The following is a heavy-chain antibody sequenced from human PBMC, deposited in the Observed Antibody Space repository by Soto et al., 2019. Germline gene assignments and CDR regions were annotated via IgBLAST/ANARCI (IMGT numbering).Heavy chain of an antibody. V-gene: IGHV4-61*01. CDR2: VYHTGRT. Sequence: QVQLQESGPGLVKPSETLSLTCTVSGGSFNSGSYSWSWILQPPGKGLEWIGYVYHTGRTIYNPSLKSRVSISMDTSKNQFSLNLDAVTAADTAVYFCARDFAYFDSWGQGTLVTVSS. D-gene: IGHD3-3*01. CDR1: GGSFNSGSYS. J-gene: IGHJ4*02. CDR3: ARDFAYFDS.